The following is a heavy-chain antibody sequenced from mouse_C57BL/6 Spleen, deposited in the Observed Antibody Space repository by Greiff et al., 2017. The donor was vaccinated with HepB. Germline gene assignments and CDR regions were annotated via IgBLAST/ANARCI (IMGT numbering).Heavy chain of an antibody. CDR2: IYPRDGST. Sequence: QVHVKQSGPELVKPGASVKLSCKASGYTFTSYDINWVKQRPGQGLEWIGWIYPRDGSTKYNEKFKGKATLTVDTSSSTAYMELHSLTSEDSAVYFCARRGDGAWFAYWGQGTLVTVSA. CDR1: GYTFTSYD. V-gene: IGHV1-85*01. D-gene: IGHD3-3*01. J-gene: IGHJ3*01. CDR3: ARRGDGAWFAY.